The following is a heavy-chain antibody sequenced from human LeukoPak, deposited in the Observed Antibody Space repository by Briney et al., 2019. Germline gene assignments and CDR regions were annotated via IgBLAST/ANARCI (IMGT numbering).Heavy chain of an antibody. J-gene: IGHJ2*01. CDR2: ISGSGGST. CDR1: RFTFSSYA. CDR3: AKDPDYGDDYWYFDL. D-gene: IGHD4-17*01. Sequence: GGSVTLSCAASRFTFSSYAMSWVRQAPGKGLEWVSAISGSGGSTYYADSVKGRFTISRDNSKNTVYLQMNSLRAEDRAVYYCAKDPDYGDDYWYFDLWGRGTLVTVSS. V-gene: IGHV3-23*01.